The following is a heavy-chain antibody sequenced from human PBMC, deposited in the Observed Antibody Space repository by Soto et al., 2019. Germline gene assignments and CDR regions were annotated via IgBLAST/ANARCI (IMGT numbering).Heavy chain of an antibody. V-gene: IGHV3-21*01. J-gene: IGHJ5*02. Sequence: PWGSLRLSCAASGFTFISYSINCFRQAPGKGLEWVSSISSSSSYIYYADSVKGRFTISRDNAKNSLYLQMNSLRAEDTAVYYCARDRQQLDFDPWGQGTLVTVSS. CDR2: ISSSSSYI. D-gene: IGHD6-13*01. CDR1: GFTFISYS. CDR3: ARDRQQLDFDP.